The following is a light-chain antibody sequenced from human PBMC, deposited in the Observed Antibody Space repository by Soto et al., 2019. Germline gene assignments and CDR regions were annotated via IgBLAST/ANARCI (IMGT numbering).Light chain of an antibody. CDR3: QQYNSYSPWT. CDR2: AAT. CDR1: QDIRSW. V-gene: IGKV1-5*01. J-gene: IGKJ1*01. Sequence: DIQMIQSPSYVSASVGDRVSITCRASQDIRSWLAWYQQRPGKAPKLLIYAATTLQSAVTSRFSGGGAGTEFTLTISSLQPDDFATYYCQQYNSYSPWTFGQGTKVDIK.